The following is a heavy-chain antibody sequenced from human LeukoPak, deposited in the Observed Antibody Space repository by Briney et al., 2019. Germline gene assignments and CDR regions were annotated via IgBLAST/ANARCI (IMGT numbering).Heavy chain of an antibody. CDR3: AKARAMNTPGLAFDI. Sequence: GGSLRLSCAASGFTFSTYAMSWVRQAPGKGLEWVSSISGSGGSTYYADSVKGRFTISRDNSKTTLYLQMNSLRAEDTAVYYCAKARAMNTPGLAFDIWGQGTMVTVSS. CDR1: GFTFSTYA. J-gene: IGHJ3*02. V-gene: IGHV3-23*01. D-gene: IGHD5-18*01. CDR2: ISGSGGST.